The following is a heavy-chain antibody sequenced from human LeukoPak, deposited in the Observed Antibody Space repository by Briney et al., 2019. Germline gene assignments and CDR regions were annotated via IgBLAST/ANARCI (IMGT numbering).Heavy chain of an antibody. CDR2: ISYDGSNK. D-gene: IGHD3-3*01. Sequence: GGSLRLSCAASGFTFSSYAMHWVRQAPGKGLEWVAVISYDGSNKYYADSVKGRFTISRDNCKNTLYLQMNSLRAEDTAVYYCARGPRRVAPPSQYFQHWGQGTLVTVSS. V-gene: IGHV3-30*04. J-gene: IGHJ1*01. CDR3: ARGPRRVAPPSQYFQH. CDR1: GFTFSSYA.